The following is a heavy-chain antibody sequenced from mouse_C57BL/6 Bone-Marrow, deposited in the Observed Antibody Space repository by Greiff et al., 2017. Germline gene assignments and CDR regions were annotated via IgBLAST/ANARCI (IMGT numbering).Heavy chain of an antibody. J-gene: IGHJ4*01. V-gene: IGHV6-6*01. CDR1: GFTFSDAW. Sequence: EVKLVESGGGLVQPGGSMKLSCAASGFTFSDAWMDWVRQSPEKGLEWVAEIRNKANNHATYYAESVKGRFTISRDDSKSSVYLQMNSLRAEDAGIYYCTWGKGYYAMDYWGQGTSVTVSS. CDR2: IRNKANNHAT. CDR3: TWGKGYYAMDY. D-gene: IGHD1-3*01.